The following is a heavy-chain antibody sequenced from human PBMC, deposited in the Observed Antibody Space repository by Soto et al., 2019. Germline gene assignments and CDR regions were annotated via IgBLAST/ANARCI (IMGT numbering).Heavy chain of an antibody. V-gene: IGHV2-5*02. CDR2: IYWDDDK. CDR3: AHRQGYGDYGSYFQH. CDR1: GFSLSTSGVG. J-gene: IGHJ1*01. D-gene: IGHD4-17*01. Sequence: QITLKESGPTLVKPTQTLTLTCTFSGFSLSTSGVGVGWIRQPPGKALEWLALIYWDDDKRYSPSLKSRLTITKDPSKNQVVLTMPNMDPVDTATYYCAHRQGYGDYGSYFQHWGQGTLVTVSS.